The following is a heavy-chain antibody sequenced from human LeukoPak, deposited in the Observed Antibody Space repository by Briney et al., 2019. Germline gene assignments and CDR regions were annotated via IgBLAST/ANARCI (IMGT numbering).Heavy chain of an antibody. CDR2: ISYDGSDK. J-gene: IGHJ4*02. CDR3: ARAISYGYGNPPDY. D-gene: IGHD5-18*01. CDR1: GFTFRDYT. V-gene: IGHV3-30*04. Sequence: GGSLRLSCTASGFTFRDYTINWVRQAPGKGLEWVAVISYDGSDKYYADSVKGRFTISRDNSKNTLSLQMNSLRAEDTAVYYCARAISYGYGNPPDYWGQGTLVTVSS.